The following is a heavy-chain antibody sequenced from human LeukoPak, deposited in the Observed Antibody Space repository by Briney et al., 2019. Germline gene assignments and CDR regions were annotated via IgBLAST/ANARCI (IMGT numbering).Heavy chain of an antibody. V-gene: IGHV1-46*01. CDR1: GYTFTSYY. CDR3: ARDVGLWFGELSPNWFDP. CDR2: INPSGGST. Sequence: ASAKVSCKASGYTFTSYYMHWVRQAPGQGLEWMGIINPSGGSTSYAQKLQGRVTMTTDTSTSTAYMELRSLRSDDTAVYYCARDVGLWFGELSPNWFDPWGQGTLVTVSS. J-gene: IGHJ5*02. D-gene: IGHD3-10*01.